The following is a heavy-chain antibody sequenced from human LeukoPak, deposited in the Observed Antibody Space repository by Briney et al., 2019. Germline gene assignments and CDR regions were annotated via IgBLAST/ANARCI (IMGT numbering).Heavy chain of an antibody. CDR1: GGTFSSYA. CDR3: ARDLTQDNYFDY. D-gene: IGHD1-14*01. Sequence: RASVKVSCKASGGTFSSYAISWVRQAPGQGLEWMGGIIPIFGPANYAQKFQGRVTITADESTSTAYMELSSLRSEDTAVYYCARDLTQDNYFDYWGQGTLVTVSS. V-gene: IGHV1-69*13. CDR2: IIPIFGPA. J-gene: IGHJ4*02.